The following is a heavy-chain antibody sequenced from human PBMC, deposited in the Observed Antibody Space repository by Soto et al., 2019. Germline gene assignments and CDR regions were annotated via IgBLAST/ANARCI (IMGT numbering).Heavy chain of an antibody. CDR1: GGTFSSYA. J-gene: IGHJ4*02. V-gene: IGHV1-69*01. D-gene: IGHD4-17*01. CDR3: ARDPRAHYGEHYFDY. Sequence: QVQLVQSGAEVKKPGSSVKVSCKASGGTFSSYAISWVRQAPGQGLEWMGGIIPIFGTANYAQKFQGRVTITADESTSTAYMELSGLRSEDTAVYYCARDPRAHYGEHYFDYWGQGTLVTVSS. CDR2: IIPIFGTA.